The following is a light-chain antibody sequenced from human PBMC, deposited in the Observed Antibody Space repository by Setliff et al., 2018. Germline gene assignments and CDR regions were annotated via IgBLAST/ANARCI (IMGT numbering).Light chain of an antibody. Sequence: QSVLTQPASVSGSPGQSITISCSGTGRDVGSYDLVSWYQQHPGKATKLIIYAVSDRPSGVSRRFSGSKSGNTAYLTISGLRTEDEADYYCNAYSADTTYVFGSGTKVTVL. CDR2: AVS. V-gene: IGLV2-14*03. J-gene: IGLJ1*01. CDR3: NAYSADTTYV. CDR1: GRDVGSYDL.